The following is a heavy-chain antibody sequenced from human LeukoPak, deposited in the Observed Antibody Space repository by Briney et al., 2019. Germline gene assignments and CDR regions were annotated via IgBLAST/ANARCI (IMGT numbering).Heavy chain of an antibody. CDR3: AKESIFGVVEPHFDY. CDR2: ISYDGSNK. D-gene: IGHD3-3*01. V-gene: IGHV3-30*18. J-gene: IGHJ4*02. CDR1: GFTFSSYG. Sequence: GGSLRLSCAASGFTFSSYGMHWVRQAPGKGLEWVAVISYDGSNKYYADSVKGRFTISRDNSKNTLYLQMNSLRAKDTAVYYCAKESIFGVVEPHFDYWGQGTLVTVSS.